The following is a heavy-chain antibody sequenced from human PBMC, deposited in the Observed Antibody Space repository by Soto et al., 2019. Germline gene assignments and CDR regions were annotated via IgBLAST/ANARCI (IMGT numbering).Heavy chain of an antibody. D-gene: IGHD2-8*01. CDR1: GYSLTEYY. J-gene: IGHJ4*02. CDR2: INPTTGGT. CDR3: ARASGSRLTVYAPLGF. V-gene: IGHV1-2*02. Sequence: ASVKVSCKASGYSLTEYYLHWVRQAPGQGLEWMGWINPTTGGTTYAQKFEGRVTMTRDRSVNTAYMELSRLRSDDTALYFCARASGSRLTVYAPLGFWGQGSLVTVYS.